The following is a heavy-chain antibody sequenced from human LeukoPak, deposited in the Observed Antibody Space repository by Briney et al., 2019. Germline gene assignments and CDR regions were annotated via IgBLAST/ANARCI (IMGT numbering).Heavy chain of an antibody. CDR3: ASPHPIGVDAFDI. Sequence: GGSLRLSCAASGFTFSSYGMHWVRQAPGKGLEWVAVISYDGSNKYYADSVKGRFTISRDNSKNTLYLQMNSLRAEDTAVYYCASPHPIGVDAFDIWGQGTMVTVSS. J-gene: IGHJ3*02. V-gene: IGHV3-30*03. CDR2: ISYDGSNK. D-gene: IGHD2/OR15-2a*01. CDR1: GFTFSSYG.